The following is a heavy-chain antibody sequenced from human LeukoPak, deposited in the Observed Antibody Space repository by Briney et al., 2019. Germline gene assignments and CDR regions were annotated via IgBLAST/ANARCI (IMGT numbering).Heavy chain of an antibody. D-gene: IGHD3-22*01. CDR3: ARDRYYYDSSGYYYFDY. CDR2: INHSGST. J-gene: IGHJ4*02. Sequence: PSETLSLTCAVYGGSFSGYYWSWIRQPPGKGLEWIGEINHSGSTNYNPSLKSRVTMSVDTSKNQFSLKVSSVTAADTAVYYCARDRYYYDSSGYYYFDYWGQGTLVTVSS. V-gene: IGHV4-34*01. CDR1: GGSFSGYY.